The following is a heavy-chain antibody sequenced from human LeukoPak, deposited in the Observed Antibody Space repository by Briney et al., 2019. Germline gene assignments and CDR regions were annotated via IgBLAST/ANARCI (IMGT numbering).Heavy chain of an antibody. D-gene: IGHD4-23*01. V-gene: IGHV3-74*01. J-gene: IGHJ4*02. CDR3: ARGFKYGGNSNMDY. CDR2: INSDGSVA. Sequence: PLGSPRLSCAASVVTSSSYWMHCGREAPGKGVGWVSRINSDGSVARYADSVKGRFTISRENAKTTQYLQTNSLRAEDAAVYYCARGFKYGGNSNMDYWGQGTLVTVSS. CDR1: VVTSSSYW.